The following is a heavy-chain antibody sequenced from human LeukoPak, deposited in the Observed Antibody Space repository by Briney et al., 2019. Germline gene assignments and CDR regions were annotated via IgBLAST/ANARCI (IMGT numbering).Heavy chain of an antibody. V-gene: IGHV4-31*03. CDR2: IYYSGST. D-gene: IGHD5-24*01. CDR3: AKSREEIRGLDAFDI. J-gene: IGHJ3*02. Sequence: PSETLSLTCSVSGGSISSDDYCWNWIRQHPGKGLEWIGYIYYSGSTYYNPSLKSRVALSVDTSKNQFSLKLSSLTAADTAVYYCAKSREEIRGLDAFDIWGQGTMDTVSS. CDR1: GGSISSDDYC.